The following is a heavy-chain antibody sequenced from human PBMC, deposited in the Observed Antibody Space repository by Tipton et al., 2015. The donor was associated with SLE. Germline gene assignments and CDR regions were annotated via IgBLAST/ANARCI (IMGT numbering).Heavy chain of an antibody. CDR3: ARGPWELLYGQYHFTDV. V-gene: IGHV4-59*07. D-gene: IGHD1-26*01. CDR1: GGSIGTYY. Sequence: TLSLTCTVSGGSIGTYYWSWLRQPPGKGLEWIGYIYQSGSTTYNRSLKSRVSMSVDTSKNQFSLSLSSVTAADTAVYYCARGPWELLYGQYHFTDVWGKGTTVTVSS. J-gene: IGHJ6*03. CDR2: IYQSGST.